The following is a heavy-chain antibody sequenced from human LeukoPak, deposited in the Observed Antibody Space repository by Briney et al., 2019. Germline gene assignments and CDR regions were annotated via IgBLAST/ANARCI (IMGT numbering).Heavy chain of an antibody. Sequence: GGSLRLSCAASGFTFSSYSMNWVRQAPGKGLEWVSYISSSSSTIYYADSVKGRFTISRDSAKNSLYLQMNSLRAEDTAVYYCARGYCSSTSCYRFDYWGQGILVTVSS. D-gene: IGHD2-2*01. CDR1: GFTFSSYS. CDR3: ARGYCSSTSCYRFDY. CDR2: ISSSSSTI. J-gene: IGHJ4*02. V-gene: IGHV3-48*01.